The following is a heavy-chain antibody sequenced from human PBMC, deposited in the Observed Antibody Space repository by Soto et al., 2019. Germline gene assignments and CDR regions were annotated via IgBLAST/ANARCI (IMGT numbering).Heavy chain of an antibody. J-gene: IGHJ3*02. D-gene: IGHD5-18*01. Sequence: QVQLVQSGAEVKKPGSSVKVSCKASGGTFSSYAISWVRQAPGQGLEWMGGIIPIFGTANYAQKFQGRVTITADESTSTAYMELSSLRSEDTAVYYCARDSPVERDTIPDAFDIWGQGTMVTVSS. CDR1: GGTFSSYA. CDR2: IIPIFGTA. V-gene: IGHV1-69*01. CDR3: ARDSPVERDTIPDAFDI.